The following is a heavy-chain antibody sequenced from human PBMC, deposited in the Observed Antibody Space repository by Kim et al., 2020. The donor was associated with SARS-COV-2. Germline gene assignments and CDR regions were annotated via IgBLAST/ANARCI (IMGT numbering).Heavy chain of an antibody. J-gene: IGHJ4*02. V-gene: IGHV3-53*01. D-gene: IGHD3-16*01. CDR3: ARERGGTGAVFDY. Sequence: YTDSVKGRFTTSRDNSKNTVYLQMNSLRVDDTAVYFCARERGGTGAVFDYWGQGTLVTVSS.